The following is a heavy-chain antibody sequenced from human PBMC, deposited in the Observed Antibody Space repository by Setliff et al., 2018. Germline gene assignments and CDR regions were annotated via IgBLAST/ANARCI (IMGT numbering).Heavy chain of an antibody. CDR3: ARTYNFWSGYFDY. V-gene: IGHV4-59*11. D-gene: IGHD3-3*01. CDR1: GGSISSHY. J-gene: IGHJ4*02. CDR2: IYYSGST. Sequence: PSETLSLTCTVSGGSISSHYWSWIRQPPGKGLEWIGYIYYSGSTNYNPSLKSRVTISVDTSKNQFSLKLSSVTAADTATYYCARTYNFWSGYFDYWGQGTLVTVSS.